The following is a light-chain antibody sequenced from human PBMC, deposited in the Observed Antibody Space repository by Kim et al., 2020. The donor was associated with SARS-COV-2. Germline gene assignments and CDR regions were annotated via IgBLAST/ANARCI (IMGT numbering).Light chain of an antibody. CDR3: QTWGTGIHYV. CDR1: SGHSSYA. Sequence: VQLTCTLSSGHSSYAIAWHQQQPEKGPRYLMKLNSDGSHRKGDGIPDRFSGSSSGAERYLTISSLQSEDEADYYCQTWGTGIHYVFGTGTKVTVL. CDR2: LNSDGSH. J-gene: IGLJ1*01. V-gene: IGLV4-69*01.